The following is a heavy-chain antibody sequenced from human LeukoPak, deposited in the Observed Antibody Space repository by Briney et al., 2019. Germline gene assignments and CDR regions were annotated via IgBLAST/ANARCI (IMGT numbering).Heavy chain of an antibody. CDR2: INHSGST. CDR1: GGSFSGYY. D-gene: IGHD2-2*01. Sequence: NPSETLSLTCAVYGGSFSGYYWSWIRQPPGKGLEWIGEINHSGSTNYNPSLKSRVTISVDTSKNQFPLKLSSVTAADTAVYYCARKRSSTSLHYGMDVWGKGTTVTVSS. J-gene: IGHJ6*04. V-gene: IGHV4-34*01. CDR3: ARKRSSTSLHYGMDV.